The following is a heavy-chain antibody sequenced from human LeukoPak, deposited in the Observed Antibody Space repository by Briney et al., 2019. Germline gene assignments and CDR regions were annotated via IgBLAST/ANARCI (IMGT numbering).Heavy chain of an antibody. CDR1: GYIFTSYD. CDR2: MNPNSGNT. V-gene: IGHV1-8*01. D-gene: IGHD3-3*01. J-gene: IGHJ5*02. Sequence: ASVKVSCKASGYIFTSYDINWVRQATGQGLEWMGWMNPNSGNTGYAQKFQGRVTMTRNTSISTAYMELSSLRSEDTAVYYCARGGAGTYYDFWSGYYFSSYSNWFDPWGQGTLVTVSS. CDR3: ARGGAGTYYDFWSGYYFSSYSNWFDP.